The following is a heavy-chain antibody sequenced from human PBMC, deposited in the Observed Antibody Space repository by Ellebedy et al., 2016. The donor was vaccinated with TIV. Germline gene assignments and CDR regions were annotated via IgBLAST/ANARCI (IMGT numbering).Heavy chain of an antibody. D-gene: IGHD6-6*01. CDR2: IDWDDDK. V-gene: IGHV2-70*11. CDR3: AWIGADESGSSWAFDY. CDR1: GFSVSTSGRS. Sequence: SGPTLVKPTQTLTLTCTVSGFSVSTSGRSVSWIRQSPGKALEWLARIDWDDDKYYNTSLQTRLTISKDTSKNQVFLTMTNMDPVDTGTYYCAWIGADESGSSWAFDYWGQGTLVTASS. J-gene: IGHJ4*02.